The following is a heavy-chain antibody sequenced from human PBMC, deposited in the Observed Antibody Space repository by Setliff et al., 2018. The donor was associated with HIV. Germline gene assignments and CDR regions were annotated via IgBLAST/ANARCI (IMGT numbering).Heavy chain of an antibody. V-gene: IGHV3-30*02. CDR3: ARDSLAYCGGDCYSSDAFDI. Sequence: PGGSLRLSCAASGFTFSSYGMHWVRQAPGKGLEWVSFIRYDGSNKKYADSVKGRFTISRDNSKNTLYLQMNSLRAEDTAVYYCARDSLAYCGGDCYSSDAFDIWGQGTMVTVSS. CDR2: IRYDGSNK. CDR1: GFTFSSYG. D-gene: IGHD2-21*02. J-gene: IGHJ3*02.